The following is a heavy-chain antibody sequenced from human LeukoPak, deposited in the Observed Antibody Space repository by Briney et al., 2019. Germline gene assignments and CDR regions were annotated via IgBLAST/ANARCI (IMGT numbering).Heavy chain of an antibody. D-gene: IGHD3-22*01. CDR1: GGSISSYY. V-gene: IGHV4-59*01. CDR3: ARAFVSSGYQEYYFDY. CDR2: IYYSGST. Sequence: SETLSLTCTVSGGSISSYYWSWIRQPPGKRLEWIGYIYYSGSTNYNPSLKSRVTISVDTSKNQFSLKLSSVTAADTAVYYCARAFVSSGYQEYYFDYWGQGTLVTVSS. J-gene: IGHJ4*02.